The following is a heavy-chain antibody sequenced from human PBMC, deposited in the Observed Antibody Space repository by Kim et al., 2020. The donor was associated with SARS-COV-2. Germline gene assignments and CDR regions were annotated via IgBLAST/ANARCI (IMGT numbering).Heavy chain of an antibody. CDR1: GFTFSRYA. V-gene: IGHV3-23*01. Sequence: GGSLRLSCAASGFTFSRYAMSWARQAPGKGLEWVSTISGSGVRTHYADSVKGRFTISRDNSKSTLFLHMNSLRAEDTAIYYCEAADYWGQGSLVTVSS. CDR3: EAADY. CDR2: ISGSGVRT. J-gene: IGHJ4*02.